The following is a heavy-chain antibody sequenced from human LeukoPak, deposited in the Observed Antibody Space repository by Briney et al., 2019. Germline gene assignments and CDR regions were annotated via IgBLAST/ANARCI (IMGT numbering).Heavy chain of an antibody. D-gene: IGHD2-15*01. J-gene: IGHJ1*01. CDR1: GGSISSYY. CDR2: IYYSGST. Sequence: SETLSLTCTVSGGSISSYYWSWLRQPPGKGLEWIGYIYYSGSTNYNPSLKSRVTISVDTSKNQFSLKLSSVTAADTAVYYCARARRGSSQYFQHWGQGTLVTVSS. CDR3: ARARRGSSQYFQH. V-gene: IGHV4-59*01.